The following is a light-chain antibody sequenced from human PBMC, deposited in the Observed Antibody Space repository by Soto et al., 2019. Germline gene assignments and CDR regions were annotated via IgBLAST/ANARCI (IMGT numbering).Light chain of an antibody. V-gene: IGLV2-14*03. CDR2: DVS. J-gene: IGLJ1*01. CDR1: SSDVGGYNY. Sequence: QSVLTQPASVFGSPRQSITISCTGTSSDVGGYNYVSWYQHHPGKAPKLMIYDVSNRPSGVSNRFSGSKSGNTASLTISGLQPEDEADYYCCSYTTSNTRQIVSGTGTKVTVL. CDR3: CSYTTSNTRQIV.